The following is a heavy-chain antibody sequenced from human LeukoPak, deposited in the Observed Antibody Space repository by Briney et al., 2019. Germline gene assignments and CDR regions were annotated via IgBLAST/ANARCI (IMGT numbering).Heavy chain of an antibody. Sequence: GGSLRLSCAASGFTFNNYAMSGVRQAPGKGLEWVSAISSNGSSTYYADSVKGRFTISRDNSKNTLYLQMNSLRAEDAAVYYWARIAEYDSSDYWGQGTLVTVSS. V-gene: IGHV3-23*01. CDR2: ISSNGSST. CDR1: GFTFNNYA. J-gene: IGHJ4*02. CDR3: ARIAEYDSSDY. D-gene: IGHD2/OR15-2a*01.